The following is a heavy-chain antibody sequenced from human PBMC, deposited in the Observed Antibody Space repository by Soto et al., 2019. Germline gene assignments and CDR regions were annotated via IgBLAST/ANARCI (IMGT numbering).Heavy chain of an antibody. CDR3: VRQGFGNLHGLVDV. J-gene: IGHJ6*02. D-gene: IGHD3-10*01. Sequence: QVQLQESGPGLVNPSETLSLTCTVSGVSSGNYKWSWIRQSPGKGLGWIGYIDDGGSTSYNPSLKSRVTMSVDTATRQFSLNLRSVTAADTAVYYCVRQGFGNLHGLVDVWGQGTTVTVSS. CDR1: GVSSGNYK. V-gene: IGHV4-59*08. CDR2: IDDGGST.